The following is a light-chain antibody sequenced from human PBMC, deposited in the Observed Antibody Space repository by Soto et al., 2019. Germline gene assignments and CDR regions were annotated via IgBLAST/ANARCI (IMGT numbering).Light chain of an antibody. CDR2: AAS. CDR3: HQSYRTPGIT. CDR1: QSISSY. Sequence: DIQMTQSPSSLSASVGDRVTITCRASQSISSYLNWYQQKPGKAPKLLIYAASSLQSGVPSRFSGSGSGTDLTLTISSLQPEDFATYYCHQSYRTPGITFGGGTKVPIK. V-gene: IGKV1-39*01. J-gene: IGKJ4*01.